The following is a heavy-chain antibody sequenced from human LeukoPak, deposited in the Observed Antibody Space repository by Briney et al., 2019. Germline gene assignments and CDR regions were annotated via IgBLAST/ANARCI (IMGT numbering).Heavy chain of an antibody. CDR2: INSDGSIT. V-gene: IGHV3-74*01. Sequence: GGSLRLSCAASGFTFTTYWMHWVRQAPGEGLVWVSHINSDGSITSYADSVKGRFTISRDNAKNTLYLQMNSLRVEDTAVYYCARDAVDTANAVWGQGTTVTVSS. J-gene: IGHJ6*02. CDR3: ARDAVDTANAV. D-gene: IGHD5-18*01. CDR1: GFTFTTYW.